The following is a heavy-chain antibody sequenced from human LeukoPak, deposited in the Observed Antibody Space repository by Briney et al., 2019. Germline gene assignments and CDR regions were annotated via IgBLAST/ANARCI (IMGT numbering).Heavy chain of an antibody. CDR1: GGSSSSSIW. CDR3: TRRAGTDSNGAFDI. J-gene: IGHJ3*02. Sequence: SETLSLTCAVSGGSSSSSIWWTWVRQPPGKGLEWIGEIYHSGSTNYNPSLKSRLTISVDKSKNQFSLNLSSVTAADTAVYYCTRRAGTDSNGAFDIWGQGTMVTVSS. CDR2: IYHSGST. D-gene: IGHD6-19*01. V-gene: IGHV4-4*02.